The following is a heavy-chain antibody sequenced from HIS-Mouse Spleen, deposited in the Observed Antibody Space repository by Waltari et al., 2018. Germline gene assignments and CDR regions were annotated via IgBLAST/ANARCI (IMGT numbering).Heavy chain of an antibody. Sequence: QVQLQPWGAGLLKPSETLSLTCAVYGGSFSGYYWSGIRQPPGKGLEWIGEINPSGSTNHHPSLKTRVTVPVDTCKNQFSLKLSSVTAADTAVYYCARGALRGSYYWGEYFQHWGQGTLVTVAS. CDR3: ARGALRGSYYWGEYFQH. V-gene: IGHV4-34*01. CDR2: INPSGST. D-gene: IGHD1-26*01. J-gene: IGHJ1*01. CDR1: GGSFSGYY.